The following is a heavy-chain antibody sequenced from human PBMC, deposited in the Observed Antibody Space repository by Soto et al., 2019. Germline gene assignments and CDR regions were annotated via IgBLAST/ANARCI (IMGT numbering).Heavy chain of an antibody. V-gene: IGHV3-23*01. CDR2: ITSSGSNT. Sequence: EVQLLESGGDLVQRGASLRLSCAASGFTFSGYGMSWVRQAPGKGLEWVSSITSSGSNTYYVDSVKGRFTISRDNSKNTLYLQMNSLTVEDTAVYYCAKEQGRVAAALDYWGQGTLVTVSS. J-gene: IGHJ4*02. CDR3: AKEQGRVAAALDY. D-gene: IGHD6-13*01. CDR1: GFTFSGYG.